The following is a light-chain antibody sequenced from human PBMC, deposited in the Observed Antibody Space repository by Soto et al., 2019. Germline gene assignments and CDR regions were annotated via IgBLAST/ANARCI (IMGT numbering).Light chain of an antibody. CDR3: QQYYSTPVT. CDR1: QSVLYSSNNKNY. J-gene: IGKJ2*01. CDR2: WSS. V-gene: IGKV4-1*01. Sequence: DIVMTQSPDSLAVSLGERATINCKSSQSVLYSSNNKNYLAWYQQKPGQPPILLIYWSSTRESGVPDRFSGSGSGTDFTLTISSLQAEDVEVYYCQQYYSTPVTFGQGTKLEIK.